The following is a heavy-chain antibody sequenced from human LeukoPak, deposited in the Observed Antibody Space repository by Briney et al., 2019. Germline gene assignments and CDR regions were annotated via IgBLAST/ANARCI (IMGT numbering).Heavy chain of an antibody. CDR1: GGSIRSYY. Sequence: SETLSLTCTVSGGSIRSYYWSWIRQPPGKGLEWIRYIYYSGSTNYNPSLKSRVTISVDTSKNQFSLKLSSVTAADTAVYYCASSGYYYDSSGYFADWGQGTLVTVSS. CDR3: ASSGYYYDSSGYFAD. CDR2: IYYSGST. J-gene: IGHJ4*02. D-gene: IGHD3-22*01. V-gene: IGHV4-59*01.